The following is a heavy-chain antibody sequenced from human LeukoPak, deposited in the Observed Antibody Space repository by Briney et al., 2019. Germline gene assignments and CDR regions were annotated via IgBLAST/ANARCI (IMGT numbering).Heavy chain of an antibody. CDR3: ARGTAARAGSS. J-gene: IGHJ5*02. CDR1: GGSFSGYY. D-gene: IGHD6-6*01. Sequence: SETLSLTCAVYGGSFSGYYWSWIRQPPGKGLEWIGEINHSGSTNYNPSLKSRVTISVDTSKNQFSLKLSSVTAADTAVYCCARGTAARAGSSWGQGTLVTVSS. CDR2: INHSGST. V-gene: IGHV4-34*01.